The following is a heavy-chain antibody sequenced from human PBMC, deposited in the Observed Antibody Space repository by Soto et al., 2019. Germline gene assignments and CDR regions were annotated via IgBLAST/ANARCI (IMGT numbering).Heavy chain of an antibody. J-gene: IGHJ6*02. CDR3: AREQWMAVAASTYYGMDT. CDR1: GDTFTGYD. D-gene: IGHD6-19*01. CDR2: INPNSGGT. Sequence: ASVKVACKASGDTFTGYDMHWVRQAPRQGLEWMGWINPNSGGTNYAQKFQGWVTMTRDTSISTAYMELSRLRSDDTDVYYCAREQWMAVAASTYYGMDTLGQETTLTVS. V-gene: IGHV1-2*04.